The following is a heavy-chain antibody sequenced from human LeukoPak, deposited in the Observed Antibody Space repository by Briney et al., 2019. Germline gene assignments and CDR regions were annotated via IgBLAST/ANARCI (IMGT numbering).Heavy chain of an antibody. D-gene: IGHD2-21*02. CDR2: IRYDGSNK. J-gene: IGHJ3*02. CDR3: ARDDGGDFNDAFNI. Sequence: GGSLRLSCAASGFTFSSYWMTWVRQAPGKGLDWVAFIRYDGSNKYYADSVKGRFTISRDNSKNTLYLQMNSLRAEDTAFYYCARDDGGDFNDAFNIWGQGTLVTVSS. CDR1: GFTFSSYW. V-gene: IGHV3-30*02.